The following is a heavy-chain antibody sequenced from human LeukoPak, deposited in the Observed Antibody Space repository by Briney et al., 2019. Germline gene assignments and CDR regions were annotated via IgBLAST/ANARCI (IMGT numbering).Heavy chain of an antibody. J-gene: IGHJ4*02. D-gene: IGHD6-19*01. Sequence: GGSLRLSCAASGFSFSSYAMSWVRQAPGKGLEWVSSISGSGDNTYYAESVKGRFTISRDNSKNTLFLQMNSLRAEDTAVFYCAKRSGYTTGWFFDFWGQGSLVTVSS. V-gene: IGHV3-23*01. CDR1: GFSFSSYA. CDR2: ISGSGDNT. CDR3: AKRSGYTTGWFFDF.